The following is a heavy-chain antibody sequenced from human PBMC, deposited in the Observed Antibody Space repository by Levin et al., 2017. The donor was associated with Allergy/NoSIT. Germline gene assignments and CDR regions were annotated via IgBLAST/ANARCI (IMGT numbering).Heavy chain of an antibody. Sequence: LSGGSLRLSCAASGFIFSSFGMHWVRQAPGKGLEWVAVIWYDGSNKYYADSVKGRFTISRDNSKNTLYLQMNTLRVEDTAVYYCARDGGPGSSYYYGMEVWGQGTTVTVSS. CDR2: IWYDGSNK. V-gene: IGHV3-33*01. J-gene: IGHJ6*02. CDR1: GFIFSSFG. CDR3: ARDGGPGSSYYYGMEV. D-gene: IGHD2-15*01.